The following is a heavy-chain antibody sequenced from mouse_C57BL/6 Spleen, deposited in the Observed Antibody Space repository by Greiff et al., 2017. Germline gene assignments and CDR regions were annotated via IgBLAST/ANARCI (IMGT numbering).Heavy chain of an antibody. CDR2: IDPETGGT. J-gene: IGHJ2*01. D-gene: IGHD2-1*01. CDR3: TREIYYGNYGDYFDY. CDR1: GYTFTDYE. V-gene: IGHV1-15*01. Sequence: QVQLQQSGAELVRPGASVTLSCKASGYTFTDYEMHWVKQTPVHGLEWIGAIDPETGGTAYNQKFEGKAILTADKSSSTAYMELRSLTSEDSAVYYCTREIYYGNYGDYFDYWGQGTTLTVSS.